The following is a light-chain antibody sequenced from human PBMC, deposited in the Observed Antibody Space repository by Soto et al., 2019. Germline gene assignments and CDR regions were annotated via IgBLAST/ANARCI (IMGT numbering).Light chain of an antibody. Sequence: EIMMTQSPAILSVSPGERATLSCRVSQSVSSNLAWYQQKPGQAPRLLIYDASSRATGIPARFSGSGSGTEFTLTINSLQSEDFAVYYCQQYNNWPRTFGQGTKVDI. CDR2: DAS. CDR1: QSVSSN. J-gene: IGKJ1*01. V-gene: IGKV3-15*01. CDR3: QQYNNWPRT.